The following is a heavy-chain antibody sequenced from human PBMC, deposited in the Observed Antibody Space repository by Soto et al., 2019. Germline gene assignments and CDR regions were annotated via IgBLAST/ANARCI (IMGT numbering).Heavy chain of an antibody. V-gene: IGHV1-3*01. Sequence: ASVKVSCKASGYTFTSYAVHWVRQAPGQRLEWMGWINAGNGNTKYSQKFQGRVTITRDTSASTAYMELSSLRSEDTAVYYCARAGWVVVAAYFDYWGQGTLVTVSS. D-gene: IGHD2-15*01. CDR1: GYTFTSYA. CDR2: INAGNGNT. CDR3: ARAGWVVVAAYFDY. J-gene: IGHJ4*02.